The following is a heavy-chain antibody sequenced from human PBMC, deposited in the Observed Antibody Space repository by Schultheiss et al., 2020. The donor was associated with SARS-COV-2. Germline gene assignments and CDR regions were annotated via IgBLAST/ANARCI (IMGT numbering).Heavy chain of an antibody. D-gene: IGHD3-3*01. J-gene: IGHJ6*02. Sequence: ASVKVSCKASDYTFTSFGISWVRQAPGQGLEWMGWISAYNGNTNYGQKFQGRVSMTTDTSTSTAYMELRSLRSDDTAVYYCARWNTAITIFGVVTRYGMDVWGQGTTVTVSS. CDR2: ISAYNGNT. CDR3: ARWNTAITIFGVVTRYGMDV. CDR1: DYTFTSFG. V-gene: IGHV1-18*01.